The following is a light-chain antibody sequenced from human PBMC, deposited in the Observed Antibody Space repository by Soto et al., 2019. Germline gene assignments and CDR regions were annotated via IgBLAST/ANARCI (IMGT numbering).Light chain of an antibody. CDR2: GNS. Sequence: QPGLTQPRSGSEAPGQRVTISCTGSNSNIGAGYDVHWYQQLPGTAPELLIYGNSNRPSGLPDRFSGSKSGTSASLAITGLQAEDEADYYCQSYDSSLSCYVFGTRTKVTVL. V-gene: IGLV1-40*01. CDR1: NSNIGAGYD. CDR3: QSYDSSLSCYV. J-gene: IGLJ1*01.